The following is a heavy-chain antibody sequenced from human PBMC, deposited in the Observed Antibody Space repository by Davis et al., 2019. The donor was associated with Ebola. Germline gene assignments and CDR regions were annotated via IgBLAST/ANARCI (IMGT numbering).Heavy chain of an antibody. CDR1: GFTFDDYA. CDR3: AKDMGWPYCSSTSCYGMDV. CDR2: ISWNSGSI. V-gene: IGHV3-9*01. J-gene: IGHJ6*02. D-gene: IGHD2-2*01. Sequence: SLKISRAASGFTFDDYAMHWVRQAPGKGLEWVSGISWNSGSIGYADSVKGRFTISRDNAKNSLYLQMNSLRAEDTALYYCAKDMGWPYCSSTSCYGMDVWGQGTTVTVSS.